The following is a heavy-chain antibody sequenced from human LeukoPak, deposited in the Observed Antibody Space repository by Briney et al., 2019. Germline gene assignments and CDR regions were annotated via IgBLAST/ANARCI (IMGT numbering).Heavy chain of an antibody. CDR2: VYYSGST. D-gene: IGHD3-3*01. CDR3: ARLSTIFGVVNGFDY. V-gene: IGHV4-39*07. Sequence: PSETLSLTCTVSGGSISSSNYYWGWIRQPPGKGLEWIGSVYYSGSTYYNPSLKSRVTISVDRSKNQFSLKLSSVTAADTAVYYCARLSTIFGVVNGFDYWGQGTLVTVSS. CDR1: GGSISSSNYY. J-gene: IGHJ4*02.